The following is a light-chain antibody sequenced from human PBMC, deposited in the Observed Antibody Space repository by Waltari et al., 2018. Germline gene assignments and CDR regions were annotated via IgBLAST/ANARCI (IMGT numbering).Light chain of an antibody. CDR1: QSVTSIS. CDR2: GTS. Sequence: IVLTQSPDTLSLSPGERATLSCRASQSVTSISLAWYQQKPGQAPRLLIYGTSTRATGFPDRFSGSGSGIDFTLTISRLEPEDSAVYHCQQYDGSAVTFGGGTKVEIK. CDR3: QQYDGSAVT. J-gene: IGKJ4*01. V-gene: IGKV3-20*01.